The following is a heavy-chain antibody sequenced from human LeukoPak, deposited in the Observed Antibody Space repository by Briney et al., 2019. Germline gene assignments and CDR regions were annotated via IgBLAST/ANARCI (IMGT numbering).Heavy chain of an antibody. CDR2: FDPEDGET. D-gene: IGHD3-22*01. J-gene: IGHJ4*02. CDR3: ATEGPWKTYYYDSSGYPYFDY. Sequence: GASVKVSCKVSGYTLTELSMHWVRQAPGKGLEWMGGFDPEDGETIYAQKFQGRVTMTEDTSTDTAYMELSSLRSVDTAVYYCATEGPWKTYYYDSSGYPYFDYWGQGTLVTVSS. CDR1: GYTLTELS. V-gene: IGHV1-24*01.